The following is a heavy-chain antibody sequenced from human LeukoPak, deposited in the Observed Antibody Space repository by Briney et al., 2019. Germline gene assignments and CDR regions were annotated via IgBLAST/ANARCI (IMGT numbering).Heavy chain of an antibody. J-gene: IGHJ6*02. CDR2: IYYSGST. CDR1: GGSISSYY. CDR3: ARLAAAGPRYYYYGMDV. Sequence: SEILSLTCTVSGGSISSYYWSWIRQPPGKGLEWIGYIYYSGSTNYNPSLKSRVTISVDTSKNRFSLKLSSVTAADTAVYYCARLAAAGPRYYYYGMDVWGQGTTVTVSS. D-gene: IGHD6-13*01. V-gene: IGHV4-59*08.